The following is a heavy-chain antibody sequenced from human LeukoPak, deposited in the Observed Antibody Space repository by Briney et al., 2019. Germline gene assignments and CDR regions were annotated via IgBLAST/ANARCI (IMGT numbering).Heavy chain of an antibody. Sequence: GGSLRLSCAASGFTFSSYWMSWVRQAPGRGLEWVANIKQDGSEKYYVDSVKGRFTISRDNAKKSLYLQINSLRAEDTAVYYCATKSGNYYNYWGQGTLVTVSS. J-gene: IGHJ4*02. D-gene: IGHD1-26*01. CDR3: ATKSGNYYNY. CDR2: IKQDGSEK. V-gene: IGHV3-7*03. CDR1: GFTFSSYW.